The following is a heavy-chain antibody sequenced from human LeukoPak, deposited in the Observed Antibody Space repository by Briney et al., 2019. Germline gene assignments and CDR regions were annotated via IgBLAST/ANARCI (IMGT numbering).Heavy chain of an antibody. CDR3: ARNQRRLDY. D-gene: IGHD1-14*01. J-gene: IGHJ4*02. V-gene: IGHV3-23*01. Sequence: GGSLRLSCAASGFTFSSFGMSWVRQAPGKGLEWVSVISGRGGRTYYPDSVKGRFTISRDNSKSTLYLQMNSLRAEDTAVYYCARNQRRLDYWGQGTLVTVSS. CDR2: ISGRGGRT. CDR1: GFTFSSFG.